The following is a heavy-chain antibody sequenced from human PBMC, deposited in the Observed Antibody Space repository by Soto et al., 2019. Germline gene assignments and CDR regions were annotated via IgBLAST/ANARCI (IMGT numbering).Heavy chain of an antibody. CDR1: GGSISSYY. J-gene: IGHJ3*02. D-gene: IGHD4-17*01. CDR2: IYYSGST. CDR3: ARVVYGDYGLGAFDI. V-gene: IGHV4-59*01. Sequence: SETLSLTCTVSGGSISSYYWSWIRQPPGKGLEWIGYIYYSGSTNYNPSLKSRVTISVDTSKNQFSLKLSSVTAADTAVYYCARVVYGDYGLGAFDIWGQGTMVTVSS.